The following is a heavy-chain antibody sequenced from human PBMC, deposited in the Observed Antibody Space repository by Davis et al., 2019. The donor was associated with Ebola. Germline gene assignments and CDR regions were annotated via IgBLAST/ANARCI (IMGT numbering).Heavy chain of an antibody. V-gene: IGHV1-18*04. Sequence: ASVKVSCKASAYTFTNYGITWVRQPPGKGLEWMGWINPHNGNTNSAQNVQGRVTITTDTSTSTAYMEVGSLRSDDTAVYYCARAQFPTTSDHWGQGTLVTVSS. CDR3: ARAQFPTTSDH. CDR2: INPHNGNT. J-gene: IGHJ4*02. CDR1: AYTFTNYG. D-gene: IGHD1-1*01.